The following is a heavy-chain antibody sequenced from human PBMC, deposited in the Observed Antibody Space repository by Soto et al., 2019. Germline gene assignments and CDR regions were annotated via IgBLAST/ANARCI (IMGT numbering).Heavy chain of an antibody. Sequence: SETLCLTCTVSGGSISSGDYCWSWNRQPPGKGREWTGYIYYSGSTYYNPSLKSRVTISVDTSKNQFSLKLSCVTAEDTAVYYCARETSGYGSFFDYWGQGTLVTVSS. V-gene: IGHV4-30-4*01. J-gene: IGHJ4*02. D-gene: IGHD5-12*01. CDR3: ARETSGYGSFFDY. CDR1: GGSISSGDYC. CDR2: IYYSGST.